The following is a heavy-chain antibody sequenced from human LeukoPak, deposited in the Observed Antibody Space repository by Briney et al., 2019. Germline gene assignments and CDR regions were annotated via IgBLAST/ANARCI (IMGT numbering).Heavy chain of an antibody. J-gene: IGHJ2*01. CDR2: IISSGSTT. D-gene: IGHD1-26*01. V-gene: IGHV3-11*01. CDR1: GFTFSDYY. CDR3: AKDRTVGASYWYFDL. Sequence: GGSLRLSCAASGFTFSDYYMSWIRQAPGKGLEWVSYIISSGSTTYYADSVKGRFTISRDSSRNTLFLHMNTLRAEDTAIYYCAKDRTVGASYWYFDLWGRGTLVTVSS.